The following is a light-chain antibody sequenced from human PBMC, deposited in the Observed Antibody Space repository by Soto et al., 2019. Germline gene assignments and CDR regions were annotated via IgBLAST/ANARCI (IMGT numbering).Light chain of an antibody. CDR1: QSVTSN. Sequence: EIVMTQSPATLSVSPGERVTLSCRASQSVTSNYLAWYQQKPGQAPRLLIYGASTRATGIPARFSGSGSGTEFTLTISSLQSEDFAVYYCQQYNNWPQTFGQGTKVDIK. V-gene: IGKV3-15*01. J-gene: IGKJ1*01. CDR3: QQYNNWPQT. CDR2: GAS.